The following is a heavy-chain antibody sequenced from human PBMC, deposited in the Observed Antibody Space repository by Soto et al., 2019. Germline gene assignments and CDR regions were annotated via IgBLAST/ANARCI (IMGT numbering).Heavy chain of an antibody. V-gene: IGHV3-15*01. CDR1: GFTFTNAW. CDR3: TTDPYPFQTRINAFDV. CDR2: IKSKTDGGTT. J-gene: IGHJ3*01. Sequence: GGSLRLSCAASGFTFTNAWMSWVRQAPGKGLEWVARIKSKTDGGTTDYAAPVKGRFTVSRDDSKTTLYLQMNSLKAEDTAVYYCTTDPYPFQTRINAFDVWGQGTMVTVSS.